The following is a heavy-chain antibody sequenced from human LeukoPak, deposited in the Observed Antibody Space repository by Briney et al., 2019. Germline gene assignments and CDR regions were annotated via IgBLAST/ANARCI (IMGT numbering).Heavy chain of an antibody. Sequence: HPGRSLRLSCAASGFTFSSYGMHWVRQAPGKGLEWVAVISYDGSNKYYADSVKGRFTISRDNSKNTLYLQMNSLRAEDTAIYYCAKEVGPREGFDIWGQGTMVTVSS. CDR1: GFTFSSYG. V-gene: IGHV3-30*18. CDR3: AKEVGPREGFDI. CDR2: ISYDGSNK. D-gene: IGHD3-16*01. J-gene: IGHJ3*02.